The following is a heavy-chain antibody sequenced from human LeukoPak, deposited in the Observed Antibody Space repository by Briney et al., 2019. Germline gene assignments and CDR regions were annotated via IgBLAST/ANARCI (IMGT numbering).Heavy chain of an antibody. CDR2: LYSVGGT. Sequence: PGGSLRLSCAASGFNVSSNYMSWVRQAPGKGLEWVSVLYSVGGTYYADSVQGRFTISRHNSRNTLYLQLNSLRPKDTAVYYCARGAYGGPFDCWGQGTLVTVSS. CDR1: GFNVSSNY. CDR3: ARGAYGGPFDC. V-gene: IGHV3-53*04. J-gene: IGHJ4*02. D-gene: IGHD4/OR15-4a*01.